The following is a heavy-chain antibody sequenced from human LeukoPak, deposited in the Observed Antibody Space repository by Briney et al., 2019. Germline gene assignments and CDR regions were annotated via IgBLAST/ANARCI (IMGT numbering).Heavy chain of an antibody. CDR1: GYYITTGFS. V-gene: IGHV4-38-2*01. J-gene: IGHJ5*02. D-gene: IGHD3-16*01. Sequence: SETLSLTCVVSGYYITTGFSWAWIRQPPGKGLEWIATISYNADTYYNTSLKSRVTISADTSKNQFSLRLTSVTAADTAVYYCARVGAVPGIDPWGQGKSVTISS. CDR3: ARVGAVPGIDP. CDR2: ISYNADT.